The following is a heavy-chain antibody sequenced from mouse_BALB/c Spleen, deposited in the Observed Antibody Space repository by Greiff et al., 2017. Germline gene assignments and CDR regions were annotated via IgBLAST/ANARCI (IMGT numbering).Heavy chain of an antibody. CDR3: ARDYYGSSSRYFDV. Sequence: VQLKQSGAELVRPGVSVKISCKGSGYTFTDYAMHWVKQSHAKSLEWIGVISTYYGDASYNQKFKGKATMTVDKSSSTAYMELARLTSEDSAIYYCARDYYGSSSRYFDVWGAGTTVTVSS. CDR1: GYTFTDYA. D-gene: IGHD1-1*01. J-gene: IGHJ1*01. V-gene: IGHV1S137*01. CDR2: ISTYYGDA.